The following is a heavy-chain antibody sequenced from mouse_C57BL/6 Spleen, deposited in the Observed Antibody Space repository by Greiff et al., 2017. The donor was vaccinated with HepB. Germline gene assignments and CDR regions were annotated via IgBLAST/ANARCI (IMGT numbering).Heavy chain of an antibody. V-gene: IGHV14-2*01. J-gene: IGHJ3*01. Sequence: EVQLQQSGAELVKPGASVKLSCTASGFNIKDYYMHWVKQRTEQGLEWIGRIDPEDGETKYAPKFPGNATITADTSSNTAYLQRSSLTSEDTAVYYCANWDPWFAYWGQGTLVTFSA. CDR1: GFNIKDYY. CDR2: IDPEDGET. D-gene: IGHD4-1*01. CDR3: ANWDPWFAY.